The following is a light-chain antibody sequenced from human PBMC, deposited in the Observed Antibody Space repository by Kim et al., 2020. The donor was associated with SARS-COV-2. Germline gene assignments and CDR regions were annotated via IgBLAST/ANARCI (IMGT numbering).Light chain of an antibody. Sequence: SVSPGQTARITCSGDVLAKKYARWFQQKPGQAPVLVIYKDNERPSGIPERFSGSSSGTTVTLTISGAQVEDEADYYCYSAADNNRVFGGGTQLTVL. CDR3: YSAADNNRV. CDR2: KDN. V-gene: IGLV3-27*01. J-gene: IGLJ3*02. CDR1: VLAKKY.